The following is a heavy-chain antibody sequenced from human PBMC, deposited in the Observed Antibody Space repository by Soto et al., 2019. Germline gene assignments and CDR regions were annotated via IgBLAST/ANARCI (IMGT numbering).Heavy chain of an antibody. D-gene: IGHD5-18*01. J-gene: IGHJ3*02. V-gene: IGHV4-31*03. CDR2: IYYSGST. CDR3: ARGSRRDTAMVLDAFDI. CDR1: GGSISRGGYY. Sequence: SETLSLTCTVSGGSISRGGYYWSWIRQHPGKGLEWIGYIYYSGSTYYNPPLKSRVTISVDTSKIHFSLKLSSVTAADTAVYYCARGSRRDTAMVLDAFDIWGQGTMVTVSS.